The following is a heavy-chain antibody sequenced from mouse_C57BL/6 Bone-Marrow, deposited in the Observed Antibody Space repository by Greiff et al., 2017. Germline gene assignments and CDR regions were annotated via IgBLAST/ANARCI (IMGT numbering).Heavy chain of an antibody. CDR1: GYTFTSYW. Sequence: QVQLQQPGAELVRPGTSVKLSCKASGYTFTSYWMHWVKQRPGQGLEWIGVIDPSDSYTNYNQKFTGKATLTVDTSSSTAYMQLRSLTSEDSAVYYCAKTFSDYWGQGTTLTVSS. CDR3: AKTFSDY. J-gene: IGHJ2*01. CDR2: IDPSDSYT. V-gene: IGHV1-59*01.